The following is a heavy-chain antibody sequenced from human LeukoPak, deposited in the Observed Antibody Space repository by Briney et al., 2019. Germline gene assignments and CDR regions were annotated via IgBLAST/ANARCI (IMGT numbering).Heavy chain of an antibody. CDR2: INPSGGST. CDR3: ARASRGRITGTTGWSDP. D-gene: IGHD1-7*01. Sequence: ASVKVSCKASGYTFTSYYMHWVRQAPGQGLEWMGIINPSGGSTSYAQKFQGRVTMTRDMSTSTVYMELSSLRSEDTAVYYCARASRGRITGTTGWSDPWGQGTLVTVSS. CDR1: GYTFTSYY. J-gene: IGHJ5*02. V-gene: IGHV1-46*01.